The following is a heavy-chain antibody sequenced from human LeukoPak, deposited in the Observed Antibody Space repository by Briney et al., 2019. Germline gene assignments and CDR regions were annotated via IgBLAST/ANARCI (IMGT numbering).Heavy chain of an antibody. V-gene: IGHV4-59*01. Sequence: SETLSLTCTVSGGSISSYYWSWIRQPPGKGLEWIGYIYYSGSTYYNPSLKSRVTISVDTSKNQFSLKLSSVTAADTAVYYCARDYGDSARGFWFDPWGQGTLVTVSS. CDR3: ARDYGDSARGFWFDP. CDR2: IYYSGST. CDR1: GGSISSYY. D-gene: IGHD4-17*01. J-gene: IGHJ5*02.